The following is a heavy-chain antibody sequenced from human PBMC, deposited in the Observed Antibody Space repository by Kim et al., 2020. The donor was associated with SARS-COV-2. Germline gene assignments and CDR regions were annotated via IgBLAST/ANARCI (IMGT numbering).Heavy chain of an antibody. CDR1: GGSFSGYY. V-gene: IGHV4-34*01. D-gene: IGHD1-26*01. CDR3: ARRAVGATKASNWDY. Sequence: SETLSLTCAVYGGSFSGYYWSWIRQPPGKGLEWIGEINHSGSTNYNPSLKSRVTISVDTSKNQFSLKLSSVTAADTAVYYCARRAVGATKASNWDYWGQGTLVTVSS. J-gene: IGHJ4*02. CDR2: INHSGST.